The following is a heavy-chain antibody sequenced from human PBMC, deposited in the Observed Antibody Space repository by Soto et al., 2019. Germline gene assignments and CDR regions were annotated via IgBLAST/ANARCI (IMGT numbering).Heavy chain of an antibody. CDR1: GGFVGSGNFY. J-gene: IGHJ4*02. CDR3: ARVPVSVRGFDX. CDR2: TYFSGST. Sequence: SETLSVTCTVSGGFVGSGNFYWSWIRQPPGKGLEWIAYTYFSGSTNCDPSLKSRVTISLDTSRNQFSLKMRSLTAADTALYYCARVPVSVRGFDXWGQGTLVTVSX. D-gene: IGHD3-10*02. V-gene: IGHV4-61*01.